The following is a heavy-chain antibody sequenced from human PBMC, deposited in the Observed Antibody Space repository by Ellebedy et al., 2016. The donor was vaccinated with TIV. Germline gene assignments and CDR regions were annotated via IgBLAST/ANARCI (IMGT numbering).Heavy chain of an antibody. J-gene: IGHJ2*01. CDR3: TTGVGYYHWYFDL. Sequence: GESLKISCAASGFTFSSYAMSWVRQAPGKGLEWVSTISSSSSYIYYADSVKGRFTISRDNAKNSLYLQMNSLRAEDTAVYYCTTGVGYYHWYFDLWGRGTLVTVSS. CDR1: GFTFSSYA. V-gene: IGHV3-21*01. CDR2: ISSSSSYI. D-gene: IGHD3-22*01.